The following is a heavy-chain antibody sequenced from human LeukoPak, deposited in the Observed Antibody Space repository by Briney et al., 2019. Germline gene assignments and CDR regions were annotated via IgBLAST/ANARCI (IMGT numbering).Heavy chain of an antibody. CDR2: IYYSGST. J-gene: IGHJ4*02. CDR1: GGSISSSTYY. Sequence: SETLSLTCTVSGGSISSSTYYWGWIRQPPGKGLEWIGSIYYSGSTYYNPSLKSRVTISVDTSKNQFSLKLSSVTAADTAVYYCARLYYYDSSGYYRKGYWGQGTLVTVSS. CDR3: ARLYYYDSSGYYRKGY. V-gene: IGHV4-39*01. D-gene: IGHD3-22*01.